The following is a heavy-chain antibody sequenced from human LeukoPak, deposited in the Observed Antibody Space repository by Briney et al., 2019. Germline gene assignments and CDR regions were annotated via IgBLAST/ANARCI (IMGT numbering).Heavy chain of an antibody. J-gene: IGHJ4*02. Sequence: PSETLSLTCAVYGGSFSGYYWSWIRQPPGKGLEWIGEINHSGSTNYNPSLKSRVTISVDTSKNQFSLKLSSVTAADTAVYYCARGYYYDSSGYPTMGYWGQGTLVTVSS. V-gene: IGHV4-34*01. CDR2: INHSGST. D-gene: IGHD3-22*01. CDR3: ARGYYYDSSGYPTMGY. CDR1: GGSFSGYY.